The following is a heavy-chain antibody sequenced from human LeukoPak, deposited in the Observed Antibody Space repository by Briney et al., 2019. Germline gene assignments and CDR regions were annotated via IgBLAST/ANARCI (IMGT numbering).Heavy chain of an antibody. CDR2: ISYDGSNK. CDR3: ARVHRNYDILTGTIDY. V-gene: IGHV3-30*04. J-gene: IGHJ4*02. CDR1: GFTFSGYA. Sequence: GRSLRLSCAASGFTFSGYAMHWVRQAPGKGLEWLAVISYDGSNKYYADSVKGRFTISRDNSKDTLYVQMNSLIVEDTAVYYCARVHRNYDILTGTIDYWGQGTLVTVSS. D-gene: IGHD3-9*01.